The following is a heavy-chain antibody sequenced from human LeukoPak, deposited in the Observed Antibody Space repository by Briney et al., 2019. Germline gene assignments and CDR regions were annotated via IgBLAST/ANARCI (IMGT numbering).Heavy chain of an antibody. CDR3: TAIRPDY. D-gene: IGHD2-21*02. CDR2: IKSDVSNT. Sequence: PGGSLRLSCAASGYSFSTDWMHWVRQAPGKGLVWVARIKSDVSNTDYAACVKGRFTISRDDANNILYLQMNSLRVEDTAVYYCTAIRPDYWGQGTVDTVSS. CDR1: GYSFSTDW. V-gene: IGHV3-74*01. J-gene: IGHJ4*02.